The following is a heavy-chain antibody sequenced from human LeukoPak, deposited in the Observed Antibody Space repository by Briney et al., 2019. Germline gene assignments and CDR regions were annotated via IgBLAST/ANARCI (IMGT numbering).Heavy chain of an antibody. V-gene: IGHV3-23*01. D-gene: IGHD2-2*01. CDR3: VRNTKDY. J-gene: IGHJ4*02. CDR2: ISNTGDNT. Sequence: GGSLRLSCAASGFRFSNYGMAWVRQTPGKGLEWVSTISNTGDNTHYADSVQGRFTISRDNAKSSLYLQMSSLRAEDTALYYCVRNTKDYWGQGTLVTVSS. CDR1: GFRFSNYG.